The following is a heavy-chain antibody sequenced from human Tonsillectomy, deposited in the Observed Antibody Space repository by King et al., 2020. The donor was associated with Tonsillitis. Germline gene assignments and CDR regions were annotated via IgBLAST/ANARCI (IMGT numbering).Heavy chain of an antibody. V-gene: IGHV4-30-4*01. D-gene: IGHD3-22*01. CDR3: ARAGSYYYDSSGYPDAFDI. CDR1: GDSIRSGNYY. Sequence: VQLQESGPGLVKPSQTLSLTCTVSGDSIRSGNYYWSWIRQPPGKGLEWIWYIYYSGSTYYSPSLNSLVTISADTSKNQFSLKLTSVTAADSAVYYCARAGSYYYDSSGYPDAFDIWGQGTMVTVSS. CDR2: IYYSGST. J-gene: IGHJ3*02.